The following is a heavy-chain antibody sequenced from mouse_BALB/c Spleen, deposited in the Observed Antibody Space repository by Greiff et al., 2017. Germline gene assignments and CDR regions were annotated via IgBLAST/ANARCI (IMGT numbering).Heavy chain of an antibody. CDR2: INPGSGGT. CDR1: GYAFTNYL. D-gene: IGHD2-1*01. CDR3: ARYYGNYWYFDV. Sequence: QLQQSGAELVRPGTSVKVSCKASGYAFTNYLIEWVKQRPGQGLEWIGVINPGSGGTNYNEKFKGKATLTADKSSSTAYMQLSSLTSDYSAVYFCARYYGNYWYFDVWGAGTTVTVSS. V-gene: IGHV1-54*01. J-gene: IGHJ1*01.